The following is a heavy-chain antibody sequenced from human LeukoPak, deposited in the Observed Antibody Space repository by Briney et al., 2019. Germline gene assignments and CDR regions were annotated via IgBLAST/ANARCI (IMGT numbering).Heavy chain of an antibody. V-gene: IGHV3-48*01. J-gene: IGHJ4*02. CDR3: ASSPFYDLTMKIDY. CDR1: GFTFSSYS. D-gene: IGHD3-3*01. CDR2: ISSSSSTI. Sequence: PGGSLRLSCAASGFTFSSYSMNWVRQAPGKGLEWVSYISSSSSTIYYADSVKGRFTISRDNAKNSLYLQMNSLRAEDTAVYYCASSPFYDLTMKIDYWGQGTLVTVSS.